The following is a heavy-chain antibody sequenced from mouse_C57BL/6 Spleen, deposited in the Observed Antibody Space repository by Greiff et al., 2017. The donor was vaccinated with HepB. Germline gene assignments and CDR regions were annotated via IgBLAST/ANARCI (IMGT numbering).Heavy chain of an antibody. Sequence: QVQLQQPGAELVKPGASVKLSCKASSYTFTSYWMQWVKQRPGQGLEWIGEIDPSDSYTNYNQKFKGKATLTVDTSSSTAYMQLSSLTSEDSAVYYCASLTTVVATRAYYFDYWGQGTTLTVSS. CDR2: IDPSDSYT. V-gene: IGHV1-50*01. J-gene: IGHJ2*01. D-gene: IGHD1-1*01. CDR1: SYTFTSYW. CDR3: ASLTTVVATRAYYFDY.